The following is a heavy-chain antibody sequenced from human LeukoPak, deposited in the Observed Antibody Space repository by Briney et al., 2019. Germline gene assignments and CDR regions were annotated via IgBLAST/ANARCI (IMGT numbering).Heavy chain of an antibody. CDR1: GFTFSAYT. Sequence: GGSLRLSCAASGFTFSAYTMNWVRQAPGKGLEWVSSISSNSDRQYYADSVKGRFTISRDNAKNSLYLQMNSLRAEDTAVYYCARAGSGSYWVDDHDWGQGTLVTVSS. V-gene: IGHV3-21*01. D-gene: IGHD3-10*01. J-gene: IGHJ4*02. CDR2: ISSNSDRQ. CDR3: ARAGSGSYWVDDHD.